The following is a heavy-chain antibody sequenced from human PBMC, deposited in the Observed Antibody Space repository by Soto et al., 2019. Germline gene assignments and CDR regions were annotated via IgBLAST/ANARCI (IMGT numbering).Heavy chain of an antibody. CDR1: GFTFSSYG. CDR2: IWYDGSNK. J-gene: IGHJ4*02. CDR3: ARAGTTGTTTTRMIGGH. Sequence: QVQLVESGGGVVQPGRSLRLSCAASGFTFSSYGMHWVRQAPGKGLEWVAVIWYDGSNKYYADSVKGRFIISRDNSKNTLYLQMNSLRAEDTAVYYCARAGTTGTTTTRMIGGHWGQGTLVTVSS. V-gene: IGHV3-33*01. D-gene: IGHD1-1*01.